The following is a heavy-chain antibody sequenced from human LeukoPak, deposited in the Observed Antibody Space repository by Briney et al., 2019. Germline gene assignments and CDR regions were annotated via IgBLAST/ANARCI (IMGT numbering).Heavy chain of an antibody. CDR2: INEDGSEK. D-gene: IGHD6-6*01. V-gene: IGHV3-7*01. Sequence: PGGSLRLSCAASGFTFTNYWMIWVRQAPGKGLEWVANINEDGSEKYYVGSVEGRFTISRDNAKNSVFLQMNGLRADDTAMYYCASSSYSCSSSWGQGTLVTVSS. CDR1: GFTFTNYW. CDR3: ASSSYSCSSS. J-gene: IGHJ5*02.